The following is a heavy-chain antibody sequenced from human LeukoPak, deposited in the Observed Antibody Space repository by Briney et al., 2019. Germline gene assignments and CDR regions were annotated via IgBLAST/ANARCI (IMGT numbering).Heavy chain of an antibody. CDR1: GGSISSYY. CDR2: IYYSGSS. V-gene: IGHV4-59*01. Sequence: SETLSLTCTVSGGSISSYYWSWIRQPPGKGLEWVGYIYYSGSSNYNPSLKSRVTISVDTSNNQFSLKLSSVTAADTAVYYCAREIPKGTFNYWGQGTLVTVSS. D-gene: IGHD2-21*01. CDR3: AREIPKGTFNY. J-gene: IGHJ4*02.